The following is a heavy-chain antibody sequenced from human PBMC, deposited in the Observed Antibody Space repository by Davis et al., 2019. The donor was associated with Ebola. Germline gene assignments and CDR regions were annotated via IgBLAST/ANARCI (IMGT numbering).Heavy chain of an antibody. D-gene: IGHD4-17*01. V-gene: IGHV4-34*01. CDR3: ARSATVTTAAFEY. J-gene: IGHJ4*02. CDR1: GGSFSGYF. CDR2: INHSGST. Sequence: PSETLSLTCAVYGGSFSGYFWNWIRQSPGKGLEWIGEINHSGSTNYNPSLKSRVTTSVDTSKNQFSLSLSSVTAADTAVYYCARSATVTTAAFEYWGRGTLVTVSS.